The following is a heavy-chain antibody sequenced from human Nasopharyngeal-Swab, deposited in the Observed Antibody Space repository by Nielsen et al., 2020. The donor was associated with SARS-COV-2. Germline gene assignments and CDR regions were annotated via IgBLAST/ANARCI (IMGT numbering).Heavy chain of an antibody. CDR2: IYYSGST. Sequence: WIRQPPGQGLEWIGSIYYSGSTYYNPSLKSRVTISVDTSKNQFSLKLSSVTAADTAVYYCARGGVGKHGYYYDSSGQYNWFDPWGQGTLVTVSS. D-gene: IGHD3-22*01. CDR3: ARGGVGKHGYYYDSSGQYNWFDP. V-gene: IGHV4-39*07. J-gene: IGHJ5*02.